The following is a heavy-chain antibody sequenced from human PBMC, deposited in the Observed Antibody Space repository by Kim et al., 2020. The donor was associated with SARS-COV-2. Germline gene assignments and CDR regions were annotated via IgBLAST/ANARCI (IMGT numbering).Heavy chain of an antibody. CDR3: ARAGSSSSYNWFDP. D-gene: IGHD6-6*01. J-gene: IGHJ5*02. V-gene: IGHV4-4*07. Sequence: NPSLQSRVTMSVDTSKNQFSLKLSSVTAADTAVYYCARAGSSSSYNWFDPWGQGTLVTVSS.